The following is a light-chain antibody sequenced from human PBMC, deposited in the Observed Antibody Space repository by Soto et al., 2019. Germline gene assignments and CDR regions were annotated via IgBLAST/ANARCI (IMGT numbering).Light chain of an antibody. CDR2: GAS. V-gene: IGKV3-20*01. CDR1: QGISTTY. Sequence: EIVVTQSPGTLSLSPGERATLSCRTSQGISTTYLAWYQQRPGQAPRLLIYGASIRATGIPDRFSGAGSGTDFTLPISRLEPEDFAVYYCQHYGSSPPITFGQGTRLEIK. CDR3: QHYGSSPPIT. J-gene: IGKJ5*01.